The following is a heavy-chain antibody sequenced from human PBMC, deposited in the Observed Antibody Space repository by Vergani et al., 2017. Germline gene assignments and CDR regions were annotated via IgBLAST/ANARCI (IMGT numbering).Heavy chain of an antibody. CDR3: AGMVYPGRYFDY. D-gene: IGHD2-8*01. Sequence: EVQLVESGGGLVQPGGYLRLSCAASGFTFSSYWMSWVRQAPGKGLEWVANIKQDGSEKYYVDSVKGRFTISRDNAKNSLYLQMNSLRAEDTAVYYCAGMVYPGRYFDYWGQGTLVTVSS. CDR1: GFTFSSYW. CDR2: IKQDGSEK. J-gene: IGHJ4*02. V-gene: IGHV3-7*03.